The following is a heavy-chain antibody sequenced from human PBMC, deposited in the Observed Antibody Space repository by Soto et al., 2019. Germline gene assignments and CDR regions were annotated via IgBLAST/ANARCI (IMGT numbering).Heavy chain of an antibody. CDR1: GFTINSNY. CDR3: AREGDQYYYYYMDV. V-gene: IGHV3-66*01. CDR2: LSSGGNA. Sequence: GGSLRLSCAVSGFTINSNYMSWVRQAPGKGLEWVSVLSSGGNAYYADFVKGRFTISRDNSKSTLYLQMSSLRAEDTAVYYCAREGDQYYYYYMDVWGKGTTVTVSS. J-gene: IGHJ6*03.